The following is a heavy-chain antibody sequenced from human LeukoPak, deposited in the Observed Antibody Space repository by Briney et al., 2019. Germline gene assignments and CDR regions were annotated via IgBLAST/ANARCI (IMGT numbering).Heavy chain of an antibody. Sequence: GGSLRLSCAASGFTFSNYAMTWVRQAPGKGLAWVSSLSDSGRTTYYTGSVKGRFTISRDNSKNTLYLQMNSLRAEDTAIYYCAKGGSSGGSCYFDYWGQGTLVSVSS. D-gene: IGHD2-15*01. CDR1: GFTFSNYA. CDR2: LSDSGRTT. CDR3: AKGGSSGGSCYFDY. V-gene: IGHV3-23*01. J-gene: IGHJ4*02.